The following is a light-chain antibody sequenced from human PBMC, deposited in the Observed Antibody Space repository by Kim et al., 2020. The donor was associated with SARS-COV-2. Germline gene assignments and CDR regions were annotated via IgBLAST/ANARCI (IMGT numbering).Light chain of an antibody. CDR3: QKYTSAAYT. J-gene: IGKJ2*01. Sequence: DVQMTQSPSSLSASVGDRVTITCRASQGIKNYLAWYQLKPGKAPKLLIYAASALQSGVPSRFSGSGSETDFTLTISSLQPEDVATYYCQKYTSAAYTFGEDKKLDI. V-gene: IGKV1-27*01. CDR1: QGIKNY. CDR2: AAS.